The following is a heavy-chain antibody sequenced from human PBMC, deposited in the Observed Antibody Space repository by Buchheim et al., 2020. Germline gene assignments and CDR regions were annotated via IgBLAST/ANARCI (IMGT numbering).Heavy chain of an antibody. CDR3: ARRGASGWYFDY. J-gene: IGHJ4*02. Sequence: QVQLVQSGAEVKKPGASVKVSCKASGYIFTSYYIHWVRPAPGQGLEWMGIINLSGGSTSYAQKFQGRVTMTRDTSTSTVYMELNSLRSEDTAVYYCARRGASGWYFDYWGQGTL. D-gene: IGHD6-19*01. CDR2: INLSGGST. CDR1: GYIFTSYY. V-gene: IGHV1-46*01.